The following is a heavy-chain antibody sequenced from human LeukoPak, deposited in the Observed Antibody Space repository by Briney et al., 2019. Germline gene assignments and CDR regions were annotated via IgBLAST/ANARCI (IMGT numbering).Heavy chain of an antibody. J-gene: IGHJ6*03. D-gene: IGHD3-10*01. Sequence: SETLSLTCAVYGGSFSGYYWSWIRQPPGKGLEWIGEINHSGSTNYNPSLKSRVTISVDTSKNQFSLKLSSVTAADTAVYYCARVGSGSYYSGGAYYYYYYMDVWGKGTTVTVSS. CDR2: INHSGST. CDR3: ARVGSGSYYSGGAYYYYYYMDV. V-gene: IGHV4-34*01. CDR1: GGSFSGYY.